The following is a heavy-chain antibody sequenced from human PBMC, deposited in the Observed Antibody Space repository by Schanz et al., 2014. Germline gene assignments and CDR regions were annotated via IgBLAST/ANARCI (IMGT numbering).Heavy chain of an antibody. J-gene: IGHJ4*02. CDR2: IIPSLGLA. Sequence: VQLEQSGAEVKKPGSSVKVSCKASGGTFSSFGINWVRQAPGQGLEWMGRIIPSLGLAKYEQKFQDKVTITADTSTTTAYMELSSLRSEDTAVYYCARDRVECGAECYSVEVFEIWGQGTLVIVSA. D-gene: IGHD2-21*01. CDR3: ARDRVECGAECYSVEVFEI. V-gene: IGHV1-69*04. CDR1: GGTFSSFG.